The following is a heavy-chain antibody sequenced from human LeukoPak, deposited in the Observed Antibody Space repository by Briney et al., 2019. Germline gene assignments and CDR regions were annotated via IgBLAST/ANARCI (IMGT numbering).Heavy chain of an antibody. D-gene: IGHD3-22*01. J-gene: IGHJ4*02. Sequence: PGGSLRLSCAASTFSFDDFAMHWVRQTPGKGLEWVSLISGDGGSTFYADSVKGRFTISRDISKDSLFLQMSSLRTEDTALYYCTKAIHSYFDISGYYVAWGQGTLVTVSS. CDR2: ISGDGGST. CDR1: TFSFDDFA. CDR3: TKAIHSYFDISGYYVA. V-gene: IGHV3-43*02.